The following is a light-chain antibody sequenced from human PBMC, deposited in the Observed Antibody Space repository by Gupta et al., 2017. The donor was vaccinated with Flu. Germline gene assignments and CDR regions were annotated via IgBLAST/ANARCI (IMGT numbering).Light chain of an antibody. J-gene: IGKJ2*01. CDR2: KAS. CDR3: QHANSSLST. V-gene: IGKV1-5*03. CDR1: QSISSW. Sequence: DIQMTQSPSTLSASVGDRVTITCRASQSISSWLAWYQQKPGKAPKLLIYKASRVESGVPSRFSGSGSGTXFTLTIXSRQPDDFATYYCQHANSSLSTFGXGTKLEIK.